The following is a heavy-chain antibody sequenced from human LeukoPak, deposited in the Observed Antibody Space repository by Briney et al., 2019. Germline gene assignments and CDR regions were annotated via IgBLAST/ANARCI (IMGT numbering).Heavy chain of an antibody. CDR3: AKDRARGGATNFDY. D-gene: IGHD1-26*01. V-gene: IGHV3-23*01. J-gene: IGHJ4*02. CDR2: ISGGGDSI. CDR1: GFTLSSYA. Sequence: SGGSLRLSCVASGFTLSSYAMSWVRQAPGKGLEWVSAISGGGDSIYYADSVKGRFTISRDNSKNTLYLQMNSLRAEDTAVYYCAKDRARGGATNFDYWGQGTLVTVSS.